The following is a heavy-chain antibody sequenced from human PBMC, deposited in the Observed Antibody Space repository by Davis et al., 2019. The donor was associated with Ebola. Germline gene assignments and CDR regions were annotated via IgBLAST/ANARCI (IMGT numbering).Heavy chain of an antibody. CDR3: ARKTVLYSWEENWFDP. D-gene: IGHD1-26*01. V-gene: IGHV5-51*01. CDR2: IYPGDSET. CDR1: GYSFTSYW. J-gene: IGHJ5*02. Sequence: GESLKISCKASGYSFTSYWIGWVRQMPGKGLEWMGIIYPGDSETRYSPSFQGQVTISADKSISTAYLQWSSLKASDTAMYYCARKTVLYSWEENWFDPWGQGTLVTVSS.